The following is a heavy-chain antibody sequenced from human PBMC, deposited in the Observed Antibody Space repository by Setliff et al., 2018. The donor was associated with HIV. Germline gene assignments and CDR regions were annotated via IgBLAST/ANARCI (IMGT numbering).Heavy chain of an antibody. CDR3: ARVIKSALLN. J-gene: IGHJ4*02. CDR2: LYISGNS. Sequence: NPSETLSLTCSVSGGPVSPFSWTWVRQSPGKGLEWIGYLYISGNSDYNPSLRGRVTISRGTSKNEFSLILSSVTAADAGVYFCARVIKSALLNWGRGTMVTV. CDR1: GGPVSPFS. V-gene: IGHV4-59*02.